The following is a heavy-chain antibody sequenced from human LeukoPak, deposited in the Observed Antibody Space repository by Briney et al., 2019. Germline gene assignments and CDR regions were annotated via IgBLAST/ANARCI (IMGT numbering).Heavy chain of an antibody. CDR1: GYAFTDYY. D-gene: IGHD2-15*01. V-gene: IGHV1-2*02. CDR2: ISPNSGTT. Sequence: ASVKVSCTASGYAFTDYYLHWVRQAPRQGLEWMGWISPNSGTTYYSQKFQGRVTMTSDTSISTAYMELSSLRLDDTAVYYCARDRDCSGGSCHNWFDPWGQGTLVTVSS. J-gene: IGHJ5*02. CDR3: ARDRDCSGGSCHNWFDP.